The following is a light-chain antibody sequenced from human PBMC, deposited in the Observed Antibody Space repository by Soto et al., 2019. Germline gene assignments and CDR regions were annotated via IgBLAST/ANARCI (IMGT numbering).Light chain of an antibody. CDR2: GAS. Sequence: EIVLTQSPDTLSLSPGERATLSCRASQSVSNSYLAWYQQKPGQAPRLLIYGASSRATGIPDRFSGSGSGTDFTLTISRLEPEDFAVYYCQQYGSSPRTFGQGTKLELK. J-gene: IGKJ2*01. CDR1: QSVSNSY. V-gene: IGKV3-20*01. CDR3: QQYGSSPRT.